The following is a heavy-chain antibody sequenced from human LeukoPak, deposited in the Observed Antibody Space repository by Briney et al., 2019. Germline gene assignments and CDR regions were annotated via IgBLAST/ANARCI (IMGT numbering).Heavy chain of an antibody. CDR3: ARLAYCSNDVCYSNYYYSMDV. Sequence: GESLKISCKGSGYTFSSYWIGWVRQMPGKGLEWMGIIYPDDSDTRYSPSFQGQVTITADKSISTAYLQWSSLKASDTAMYYCARLAYCSNDVCYSNYYYSMDVWGKGTTVTVSS. J-gene: IGHJ6*03. D-gene: IGHD2-8*01. CDR1: GYTFSSYW. V-gene: IGHV5-51*01. CDR2: IYPDDSDT.